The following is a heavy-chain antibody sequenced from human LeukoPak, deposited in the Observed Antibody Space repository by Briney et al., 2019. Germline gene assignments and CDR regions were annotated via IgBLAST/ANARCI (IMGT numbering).Heavy chain of an antibody. V-gene: IGHV4-34*01. J-gene: IGHJ5*02. CDR3: ARRVLLWFGELDGGFDP. CDR2: INHSGST. CDR1: GGSFSGYY. D-gene: IGHD3-10*01. Sequence: SETLSLTCAVYGGSFSGYYWSWIRQPPGKGLEWIGEINHSGSTNSNPSLKSRVTIPVDTSKNQFSLKLSSVTAADTAVYYCARRVLLWFGELDGGFDPWGQGTLVTVSS.